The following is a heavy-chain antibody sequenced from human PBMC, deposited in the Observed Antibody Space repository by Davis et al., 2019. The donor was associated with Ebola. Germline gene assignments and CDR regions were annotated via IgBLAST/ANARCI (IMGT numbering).Heavy chain of an antibody. CDR3: ARRTQYSSSWYNWFDP. CDR2: ISYDGSNK. Sequence: GESLKISCAASGFTFSSYAMHWVRQAPGKGLEWVAVISYDGSNKYYADSVKGRFTISRDNSKNTLYLQMNSLRAEDTAVYYCARRTQYSSSWYNWFDPWGQGTLVTVSS. CDR1: GFTFSSYA. V-gene: IGHV3-30-3*01. J-gene: IGHJ5*02. D-gene: IGHD6-13*01.